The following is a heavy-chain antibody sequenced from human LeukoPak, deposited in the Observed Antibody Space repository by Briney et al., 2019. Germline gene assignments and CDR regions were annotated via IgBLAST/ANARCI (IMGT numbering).Heavy chain of an antibody. J-gene: IGHJ1*01. Sequence: GGSLRLSCAASGFSVSNNYMSWVRQAPGKGLEWVSVIYGGGSTFYADSVKGRFTISRDNSKNTLYLQMNSLRAEDTAVYYCASDSYSPEYFQHWGQGTLVTVSS. V-gene: IGHV3-66*01. CDR3: ASDSYSPEYFQH. CDR1: GFSVSNNY. D-gene: IGHD2-15*01. CDR2: IYGGGST.